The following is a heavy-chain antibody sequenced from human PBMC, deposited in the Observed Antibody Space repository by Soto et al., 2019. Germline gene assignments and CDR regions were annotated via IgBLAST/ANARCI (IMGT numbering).Heavy chain of an antibody. D-gene: IGHD6-6*01. CDR2: TSSDGNLK. CDR3: ARQPVVGVWLNDY. CDR1: P. J-gene: IGHJ4*02. Sequence: PVHWVRQAPGKGLEWVAVTSSDGNLKYYADSVKGRFTISRDNSKNTLYLQMSSLRIDDTAVYYCARQPVVGVWLNDYWGQGTLVTVSS. V-gene: IGHV3-30-3*01.